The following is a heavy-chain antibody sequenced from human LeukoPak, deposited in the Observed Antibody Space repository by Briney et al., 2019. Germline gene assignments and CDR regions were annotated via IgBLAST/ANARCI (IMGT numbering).Heavy chain of an antibody. CDR3: ARGQPTIKGSPFDY. CDR1: GGSISSSSYY. CDR2: IYYSGST. J-gene: IGHJ4*02. Sequence: PSETLSLTCTVSGGSISSSSYYWGWIRQPPGKGLEWIGSIYYSGSTYYNPSLKSRVTISVDTSKNQFSLKLSSVTAADTAVYYCARGQPTIKGSPFDYWGQGTLVTVSS. V-gene: IGHV4-39*07.